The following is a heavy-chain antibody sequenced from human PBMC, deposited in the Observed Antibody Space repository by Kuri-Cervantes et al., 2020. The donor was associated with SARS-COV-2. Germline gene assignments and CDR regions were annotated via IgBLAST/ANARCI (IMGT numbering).Heavy chain of an antibody. D-gene: IGHD3-3*01. CDR1: GYTFSTYC. Sequence: GGSLRLSCNGSGYTFSTYCTGWVRQLPEKGLEWMGLIYTGESDTRYRTSFQGQVTISVNKSINTAYLQLSSLRASDPAMYYCARLRFLEWLSPFDYWGQGTLVTVSS. CDR3: ARLRFLEWLSPFDY. J-gene: IGHJ4*02. V-gene: IGHV5-51*01. CDR2: IYTGESDT.